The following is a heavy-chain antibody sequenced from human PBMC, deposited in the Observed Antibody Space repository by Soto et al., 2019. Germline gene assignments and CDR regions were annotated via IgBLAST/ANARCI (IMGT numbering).Heavy chain of an antibody. Sequence: SETLSLTCAVSGASIGTSNWWSWVRQSPGKGLEWIGEIHDSGSTEYNPSLKSRVTISLDKSKNQFSLKVRSVTAADTAVYYCARETYGDYVGYFDPWGQGIQVTVSS. CDR3: ARETYGDYVGYFDP. J-gene: IGHJ5*02. V-gene: IGHV4-4*02. CDR2: IHDSGST. CDR1: GASIGTSNW. D-gene: IGHD4-17*01.